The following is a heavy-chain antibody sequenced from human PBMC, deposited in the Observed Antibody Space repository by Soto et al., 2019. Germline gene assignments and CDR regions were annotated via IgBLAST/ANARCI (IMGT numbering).Heavy chain of an antibody. CDR1: GGSISSSSYY. CDR3: AIRKISYYDILTGYSHYYYYGMDV. CDR2: IYYSGST. J-gene: IGHJ6*02. Sequence: PSETLSLTCTVSGGSISSSSYYWGWIRQPPGKGLEWIGSIYYSGSTYYNPSLKSRVTISVDTSKNQFSLKLSSVTAADTAVYYCAIRKISYYDILTGYSHYYYYGMDVWGQGTTVTVSS. D-gene: IGHD3-9*01. V-gene: IGHV4-39*01.